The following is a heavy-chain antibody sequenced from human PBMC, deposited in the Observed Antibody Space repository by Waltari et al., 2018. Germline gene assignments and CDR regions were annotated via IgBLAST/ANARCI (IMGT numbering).Heavy chain of an antibody. J-gene: IGHJ5*01. V-gene: IGHV1-69-2*01. Sequence: EVQLVQSGAEVKKPGAAVRISCGTSGYTFSDYYIHWIQPAPGKGLPWMGRVDPALGDTLFVPQFQGRLTLTADSSRDTAYMELTSLHSDDTAVYFCARGPLGATHWFDSWGQGTLVTVSS. D-gene: IGHD1-26*01. CDR1: GYTFSDYY. CDR2: VDPALGDT. CDR3: ARGPLGATHWFDS.